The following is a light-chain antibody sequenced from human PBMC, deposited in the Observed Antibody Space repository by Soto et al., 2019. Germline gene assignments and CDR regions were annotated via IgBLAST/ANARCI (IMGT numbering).Light chain of an antibody. CDR2: AAS. Sequence: DIQMTESPSSLSSSVGYIYTITCRASQGIRNDLGWYQQKPGKATKRMIYAASSLQSGVPSRFSGSGSGTEFPLTISSLQPEDFATYYCLQHNSYPQTFGQGTKVDI. CDR3: LQHNSYPQT. CDR1: QGIRND. V-gene: IGKV1-17*01. J-gene: IGKJ1*01.